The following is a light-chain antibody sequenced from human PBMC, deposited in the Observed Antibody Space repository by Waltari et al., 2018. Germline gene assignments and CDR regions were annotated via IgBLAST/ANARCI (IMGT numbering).Light chain of an antibody. CDR2: YAS. CDR1: QSIGSS. Sequence: EIVLTQYPAFQSVTPKEKVTITCRASQSIGSSLHWYQQKPDQSPKLLIKYASQSFSGVPSRFSGSGSGTDFTLTINSLEAEDAATYYCHQSGSLPFTFGPGTKVDIK. J-gene: IGKJ3*01. CDR3: HQSGSLPFT. V-gene: IGKV6-21*01.